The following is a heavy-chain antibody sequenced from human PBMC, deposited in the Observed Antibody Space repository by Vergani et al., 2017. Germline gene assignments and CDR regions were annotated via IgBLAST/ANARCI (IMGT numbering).Heavy chain of an antibody. CDR3: AREYCSGQVECLFDY. J-gene: IGHJ4*02. CDR2: IYYSGST. Sequence: QVQLQESGPGLVKPSQTLSLTCTVSGGSISRGGYYWSWIRQHPGKGLEWIGYIYYSGSTYYNPSLKSRVTISVDTSKNQFSLKLSSVTAADTAVYYCAREYCSGQVECLFDYWGQGTLVTVSS. CDR1: GGSISRGGYY. D-gene: IGHD2-15*01. V-gene: IGHV4-31*03.